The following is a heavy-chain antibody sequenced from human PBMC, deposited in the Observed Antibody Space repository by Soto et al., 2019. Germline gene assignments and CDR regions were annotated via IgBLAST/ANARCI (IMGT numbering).Heavy chain of an antibody. CDR3: ARVGGNWNDDYFDY. D-gene: IGHD1-1*01. CDR1: GYTFIDHD. V-gene: IGHV1-8*01. CDR2: MNPNSGDT. J-gene: IGHJ4*02. Sequence: QVPLVQSGAEVKKPGASVKVSCKASGYTFIDHDINWVRQASGQGPEWLGWMNPNSGDTGYAQNFQGRVTMTRDTSKRTAYMELSSLRSEDTAVDYCARVGGNWNDDYFDYWGQGTLVTVSS.